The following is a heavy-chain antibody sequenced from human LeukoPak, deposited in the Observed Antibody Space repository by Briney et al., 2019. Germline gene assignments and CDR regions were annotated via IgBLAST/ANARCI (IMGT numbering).Heavy chain of an antibody. J-gene: IGHJ4*02. CDR3: ATFSDIVVVPAALS. Sequence: ASVNVSCKVSGYTLTELSMHWVRQAPGKGLEWMGGFDPEDGETIYAQKFQGRVTMTEDTSTDTAYMELSSLRSEDTAVYYCATFSDIVVVPAALSWGQGTLVTVSS. CDR2: FDPEDGET. D-gene: IGHD2-2*01. V-gene: IGHV1-24*01. CDR1: GYTLTELS.